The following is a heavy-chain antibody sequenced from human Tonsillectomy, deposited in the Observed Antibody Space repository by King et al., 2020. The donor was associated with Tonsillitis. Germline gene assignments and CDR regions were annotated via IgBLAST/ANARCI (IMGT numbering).Heavy chain of an antibody. D-gene: IGHD2-21*02. CDR2: ISSSSRYI. Sequence: VQLVESGGGLVKPGGSLRLSCAASGFTFSSYSMNWVRQAPGKGLEWVSSISSSSRYIYYADSVKGRFTISRDNAKNSLYLQMNRLRAEDTAVYYCARDPAYCGGDCYSNWFDPWGQGTLVTVSS. J-gene: IGHJ5*02. CDR3: ARDPAYCGGDCYSNWFDP. V-gene: IGHV3-21*01. CDR1: GFTFSSYS.